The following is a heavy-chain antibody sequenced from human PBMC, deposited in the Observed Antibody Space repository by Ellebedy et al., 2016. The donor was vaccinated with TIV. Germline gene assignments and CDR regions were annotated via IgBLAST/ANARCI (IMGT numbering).Heavy chain of an antibody. CDR2: IRSKAYGGAT. CDR3: GIAARHLY. D-gene: IGHD6-6*01. J-gene: IGHJ4*02. Sequence: GESLKISCTASGFTFGDYAMSWFRQAPGRGLERVGFIRSKAYGGATEYAASVKCRFTISRDDSKSIADLQMNSLKTEETAVYYCGIAARHLYWGQGTLVTVSS. CDR1: GFTFGDYA. V-gene: IGHV3-49*03.